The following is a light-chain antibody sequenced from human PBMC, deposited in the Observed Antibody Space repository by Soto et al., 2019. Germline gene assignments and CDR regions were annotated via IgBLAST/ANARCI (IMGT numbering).Light chain of an antibody. Sequence: QSALTQPPSASGSPGQSVTISCTGTSSDIGAYNYVSWYQHHPGKAPKLIIYEVTKRPSGVPDRFSGSKSGNTASLTVSGLQADDEADYYCNSYAGKGIFGGGTKVTVL. CDR1: SSDIGAYNY. CDR2: EVT. J-gene: IGLJ2*01. CDR3: NSYAGKGI. V-gene: IGLV2-8*01.